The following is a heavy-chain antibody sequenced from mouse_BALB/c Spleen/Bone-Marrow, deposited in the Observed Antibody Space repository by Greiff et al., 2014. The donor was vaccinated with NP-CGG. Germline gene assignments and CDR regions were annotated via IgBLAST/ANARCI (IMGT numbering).Heavy chain of an antibody. D-gene: IGHD2-14*01. CDR2: ISYSGST. J-gene: IGHJ3*01. CDR1: GYSITSDYA. CDR3: ASRFDEAWFAY. Sequence: DVQLQESGPGLVKPSQSLSLTCTVTGYSITSDYAWNWIRQFPGNKLEWMGYISYSGSTSYNPSLRSRISITRDTSKNQFFLQLNSVTTEDTATYYCASRFDEAWFAYWGQGTLVTGSA. V-gene: IGHV3-2*02.